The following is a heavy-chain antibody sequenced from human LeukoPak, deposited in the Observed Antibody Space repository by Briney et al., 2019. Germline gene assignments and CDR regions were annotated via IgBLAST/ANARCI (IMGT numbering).Heavy chain of an antibody. D-gene: IGHD3-9*01. CDR2: ISSSSSYI. V-gene: IGHV3-21*01. CDR1: GFTFSSYS. J-gene: IGHJ6*02. CDR3: ARVLAVDISPYGMDV. Sequence: GGSLRLSCAASGFTFSSYSMNWVRQAPGKGLEWVSSISSSSSYIYYADSVKGRFTISRDNAKNSLYLQMNSLRAEDTAVYYCARVLAVDISPYGMDVWGQGTTVTVSS.